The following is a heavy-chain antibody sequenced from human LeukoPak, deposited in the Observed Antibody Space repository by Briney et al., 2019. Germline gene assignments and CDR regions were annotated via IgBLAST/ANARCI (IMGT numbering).Heavy chain of an antibody. Sequence: ASVKVSCKVSGYTLSGLSIHWVRQAPGKGLEWMGGFDPEDGETIYAQKFQGRVTMTEDTSTDTAYMELTSLRAEDTAVYYCARLGLLTGYSRAFDIWGQGTMVTVSS. V-gene: IGHV1-24*01. CDR1: GYTLSGLS. J-gene: IGHJ3*02. CDR2: FDPEDGET. D-gene: IGHD3-9*01. CDR3: ARLGLLTGYSRAFDI.